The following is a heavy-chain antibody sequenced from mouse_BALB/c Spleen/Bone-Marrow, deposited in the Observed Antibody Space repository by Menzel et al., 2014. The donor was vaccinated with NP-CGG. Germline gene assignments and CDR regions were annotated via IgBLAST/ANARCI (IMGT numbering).Heavy chain of an antibody. CDR1: GYTFTSYW. CDR3: ARFPIYYGNYGAMDD. D-gene: IGHD2-1*01. CDR2: IAPGSGST. V-gene: IGHV1S41*01. Sequence: DLVKPGASVKLSCKASGYTFTSYWINWIKQRPGQGLEWIGRIAPGSGSTYYNEMFKGKATLSVDTSSSTAYIQLSSLPSEDSAVYFCARFPIYYGNYGAMDDWGQGTSVTVSS. J-gene: IGHJ4*01.